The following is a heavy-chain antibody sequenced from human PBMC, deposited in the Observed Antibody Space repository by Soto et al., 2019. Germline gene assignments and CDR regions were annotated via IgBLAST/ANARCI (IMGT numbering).Heavy chain of an antibody. CDR2: ISAYNGNT. CDR1: GYTFTSYG. D-gene: IGHD2-8*01. J-gene: IGHJ4*02. CDR3: ARDPPELTYCTNGVCHVVAGSYYFDY. V-gene: IGHV1-18*04. Sequence: GPSVKVSCKASGYTFTSYGISWVRQAPGQGLEWMGWISAYNGNTNYAQKLQGRVTMTTDTSTSTAYMELRSLRSDDTAVYYCARDPPELTYCTNGVCHVVAGSYYFDYWGQGTLVTVSS.